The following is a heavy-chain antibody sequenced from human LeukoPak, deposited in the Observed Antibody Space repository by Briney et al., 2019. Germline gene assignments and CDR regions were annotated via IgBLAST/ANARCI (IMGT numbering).Heavy chain of an antibody. CDR1: GFSFDDYD. D-gene: IGHD3-16*01. J-gene: IGHJ4*02. V-gene: IGHV3-20*04. CDR2: INWNGGST. CDR3: AREEGGYFDY. Sequence: RPGGSLRLSCAASGFSFDDYDMSWVRQAPGKGLEWVSGINWNGGSTGYADSVKGRFTSSRDNAKNSLYLQMSSLRAEDTALYYCAREEGGYFDYWGQGTLVTVSS.